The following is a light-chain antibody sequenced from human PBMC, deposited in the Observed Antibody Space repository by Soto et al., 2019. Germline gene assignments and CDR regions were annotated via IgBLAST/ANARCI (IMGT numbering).Light chain of an antibody. J-gene: IGKJ1*01. Sequence: DIVLTQSPDSLAVSLGERATINCRSSQSVLYSSNNKNYLVWYQQKPGQSPKLLIYWASTRESGVPERFSGSGSGTDFTLTISSLQAEDVAVYYCQQYYSTAAWTFGQGTKVEIK. V-gene: IGKV4-1*01. CDR2: WAS. CDR3: QQYYSTAAWT. CDR1: QSVLYSSNNKNY.